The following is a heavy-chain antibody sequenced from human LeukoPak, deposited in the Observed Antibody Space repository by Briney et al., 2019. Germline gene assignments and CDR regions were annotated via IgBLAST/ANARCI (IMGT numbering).Heavy chain of an antibody. V-gene: IGHV1-8*02. Sequence: ASVKVSCKASGYTFTSYYMHWVRQAPGQGLEWMGWMNPNSGNTGYAQKFRGRVTMTRNTSISTAYMELSSLRSEDTAVYYCARGDSGSYWVGFDYWGQGTLVTVSS. J-gene: IGHJ4*02. CDR3: ARGDSGSYWVGFDY. CDR2: MNPNSGNT. CDR1: GYTFTSYY. D-gene: IGHD1-26*01.